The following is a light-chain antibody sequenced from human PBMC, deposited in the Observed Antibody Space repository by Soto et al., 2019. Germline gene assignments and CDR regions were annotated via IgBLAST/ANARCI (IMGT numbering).Light chain of an antibody. V-gene: IGLV1-47*01. Sequence: QSVLTQPPSASGTPGQRVTISCSGRSSNIGSNYVYWYQQLPETAPKLLIYRNNQRPSGVPDRFSGSKSGTSASLAISGLRSEDEADYYCAAWDDSLSGLVVFGGGTKVTVL. CDR3: AAWDDSLSGLVV. CDR1: SSNIGSNY. J-gene: IGLJ2*01. CDR2: RNN.